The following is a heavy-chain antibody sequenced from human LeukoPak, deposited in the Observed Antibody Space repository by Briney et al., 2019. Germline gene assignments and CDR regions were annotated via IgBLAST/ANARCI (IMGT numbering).Heavy chain of an antibody. J-gene: IGHJ5*02. Sequence: GASVKVSCKASGYTFTGYYMHWVRQAPGQGLEWMGRINPNSGGTNYAQKFQGRVTMTRDTSISTAYMELSRLRSDDTAVYYCARTYGSGGYYNGWFDPWGQGTLVTVSS. CDR2: INPNSGGT. CDR1: GYTFTGYY. CDR3: ARTYGSGGYYNGWFDP. V-gene: IGHV1-2*06. D-gene: IGHD3-10*01.